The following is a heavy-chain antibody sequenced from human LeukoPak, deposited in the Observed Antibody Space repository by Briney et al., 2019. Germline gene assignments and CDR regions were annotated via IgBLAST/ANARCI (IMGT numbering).Heavy chain of an antibody. J-gene: IGHJ4*02. CDR1: GFTFSSYS. CDR2: ISSSGSTI. Sequence: GGSLRLSCAASGFTFSSYSMNWVRQVPGKGLEWVSYISSSGSTIYYADSVKGRFTISRDNAKNSLYLQMNSLRAEDTAVYYCAREGGNWGEGYFDYWGQGTLVTVSS. V-gene: IGHV3-48*04. D-gene: IGHD7-27*01. CDR3: AREGGNWGEGYFDY.